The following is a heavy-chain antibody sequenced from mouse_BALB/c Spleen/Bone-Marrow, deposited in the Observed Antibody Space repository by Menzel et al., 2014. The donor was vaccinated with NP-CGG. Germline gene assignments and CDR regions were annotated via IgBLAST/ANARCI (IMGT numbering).Heavy chain of an antibody. D-gene: IGHD1-1*01. CDR2: IIPNSGYS. CDR1: GYTFTSYT. V-gene: IGHV1-4*01. CDR3: TIRYYAMDY. Sequence: QVQLQQSGAELARPGASVKMSCQASGYTFTSYTMHWEERRPGQGLEWIGYIIPNSGYSNYNQKFKDKATLTADKSSSTAYMQLSSLTSEDSAVYYCTIRYYAMDYWGQGTSVTVSS. J-gene: IGHJ4*01.